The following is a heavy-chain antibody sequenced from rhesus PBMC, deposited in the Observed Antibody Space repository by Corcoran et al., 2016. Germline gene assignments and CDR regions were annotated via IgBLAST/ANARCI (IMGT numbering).Heavy chain of an antibody. CDR2: IYLDDSK. Sequence: QVTLKESGPALVKPTQTLTLTCTFSGSSISTTGTGVGWIRQPPGKALEWLASIYLDDSKYYSTSLKSTLTIPTDTTKNQVVLTMTNMDPVDTATYYCARVNTVTLDYWGQGVLVTVSS. J-gene: IGHJ4*01. CDR3: ARVNTVTLDY. D-gene: IGHD4-23*01. CDR1: GSSISTTGTG. V-gene: IGHV2-95*01.